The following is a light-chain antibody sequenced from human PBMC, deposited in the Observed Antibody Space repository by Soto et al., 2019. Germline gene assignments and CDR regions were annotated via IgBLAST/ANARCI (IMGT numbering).Light chain of an antibody. V-gene: IGKV1-5*03. CDR3: QQYNTFWT. CDR1: QNIYTW. Sequence: DIQMTQSPATLSASVGDRVTITCRASQNIYTWLAWYQQKPGKAPKLLIYEASSLETGAPSRFSGSGSGTEFTLTISSLQPDDFATYYRQQYNTFWTFGQGTKVDIK. J-gene: IGKJ1*01. CDR2: EAS.